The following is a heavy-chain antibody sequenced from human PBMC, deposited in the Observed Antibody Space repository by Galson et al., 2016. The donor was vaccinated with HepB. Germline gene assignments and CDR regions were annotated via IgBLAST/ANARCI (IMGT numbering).Heavy chain of an antibody. CDR2: IYHSGTT. CDR3: ARSYGGMIPRFLGDY. V-gene: IGHV4-39*01. CDR1: GGSVSSSTYY. Sequence: SETLSLTCSVSGGSVSSSTYYWGRIRQPPGKGLEWIGSIYHSGTTYYNPSLKSRVALSMDTSKNQFSLSLSSVAATDTAVYYCARSYGGMIPRFLGDYWGQGILVTVSS. D-gene: IGHD3-3*01. J-gene: IGHJ4*02.